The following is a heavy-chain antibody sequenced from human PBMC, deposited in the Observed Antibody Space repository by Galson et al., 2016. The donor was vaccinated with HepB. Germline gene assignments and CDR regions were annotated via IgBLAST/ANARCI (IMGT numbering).Heavy chain of an antibody. CDR3: GRDVGP. CDR1: GFTFSSYV. CDR2: INPTGVTT. Sequence: SLRLSCAASGFTFSSYVMTWVRQAPGKGLEWVSAINPTGVTTYYADSVKGRFTISRDNSKNTLYLQMNSLRVEDTAVYYCGRDVGPWGPGTLVTVSS. J-gene: IGHJ5*02. V-gene: IGHV3-23*01.